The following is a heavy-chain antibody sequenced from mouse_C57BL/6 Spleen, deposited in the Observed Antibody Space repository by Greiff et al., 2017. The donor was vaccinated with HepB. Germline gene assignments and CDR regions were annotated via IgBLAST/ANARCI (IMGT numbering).Heavy chain of an antibody. CDR3: ARGDSTYYYGSTWYFDG. J-gene: IGHJ1*03. V-gene: IGHV5-16*01. CDR2: INYDGSST. Sequence: DVHLVESEGGLVQPGSSMKLSCTASGFTFSDYYMAWVRQVPEKGLEWVANINYDGSSTYYLDSLKSRFIISRDNAKNILYMQMSSLKSEDTATYYCARGDSTYYYGSTWYFDGWGTGTTVTVSS. CDR1: GFTFSDYY. D-gene: IGHD1-1*01.